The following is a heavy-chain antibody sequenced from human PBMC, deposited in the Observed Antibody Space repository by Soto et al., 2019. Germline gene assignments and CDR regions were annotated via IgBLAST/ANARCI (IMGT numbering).Heavy chain of an antibody. CDR3: ARPYSYYFGMDV. CDR2: ISSSGDNI. Sequence: HVQLVESGGGLVKPGGSLRLSCEASGFTFSDYYMSWIRQAPGKGLEWVSYISSSGDNIYYADSVKGRFTISRDNAKNSLFLQMNSLSAEDTAVYFCARPYSYYFGMDVWGQGTTVTVSS. V-gene: IGHV3-11*01. J-gene: IGHJ6*02. CDR1: GFTFSDYY.